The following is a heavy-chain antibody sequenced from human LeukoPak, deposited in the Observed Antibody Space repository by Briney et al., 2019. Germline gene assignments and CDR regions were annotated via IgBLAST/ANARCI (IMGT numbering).Heavy chain of an antibody. CDR1: GASISSVY. Sequence: SETLSLTYTVSGASISSVYWSWIRQPPGKGLEWIGYIHYSGSTKYNPSLKSRVTISVDTSKNQFSLNLTSVTAADTAVYYCAAQPDYWGQGTLVTVSS. D-gene: IGHD2-2*01. J-gene: IGHJ4*02. CDR2: IHYSGST. V-gene: IGHV4-59*01. CDR3: AAQPDY.